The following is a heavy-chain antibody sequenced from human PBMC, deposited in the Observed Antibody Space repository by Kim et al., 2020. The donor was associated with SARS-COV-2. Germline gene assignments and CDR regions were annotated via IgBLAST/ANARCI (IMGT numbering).Heavy chain of an antibody. CDR2: ISDDGSTI. J-gene: IGHJ2*01. CDR3: ARDPAVVTFIWYFDL. CDR1: GFTFSDHY. V-gene: IGHV3-11*01. Sequence: GGSLRLSCAASGFTFSDHYMSWIRKAPGKGLEWVSYISDDGSTIYYADSVKGRFTVSRDNAKNSLYLQMNSLRPEDTALYYCARDPAVVTFIWYFDLWGRGTLVTVSS. D-gene: IGHD5-18*01.